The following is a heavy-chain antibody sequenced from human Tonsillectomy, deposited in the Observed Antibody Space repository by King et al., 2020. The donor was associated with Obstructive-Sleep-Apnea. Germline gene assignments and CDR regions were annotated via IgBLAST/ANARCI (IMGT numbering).Heavy chain of an antibody. CDR3: ASWKVRGVIQEY. CDR1: GGSISSYY. Sequence: QMQLQESGPGLVKPSETLSLTCTVSGGSISSYYWSWIRQPAGKGMEWIGRIHTSGSTKYNPSLKSRVTMSVDTSKNQFSLKLSSVTAADTAVYYCASWKVRGVIQEYWGQGTLVTVSS. V-gene: IGHV4-4*07. D-gene: IGHD3-10*01. CDR2: IHTSGST. J-gene: IGHJ4*02.